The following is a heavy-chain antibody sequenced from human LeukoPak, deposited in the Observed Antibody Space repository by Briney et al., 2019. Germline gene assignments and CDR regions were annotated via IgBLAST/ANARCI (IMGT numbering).Heavy chain of an antibody. V-gene: IGHV1-69*01. Sequence: AASVKVSCKASGGTFSSYAISWVRQAPGQGLEWMGGIIPIFGTANYTQKFQGRVTITADESTSTAYMELSSLTSEDTAVYYCTRSTKVVSRTFDYWGQGTLVTVSS. CDR1: GGTFSSYA. D-gene: IGHD4-23*01. CDR2: IIPIFGTA. CDR3: TRSTKVVSRTFDY. J-gene: IGHJ4*02.